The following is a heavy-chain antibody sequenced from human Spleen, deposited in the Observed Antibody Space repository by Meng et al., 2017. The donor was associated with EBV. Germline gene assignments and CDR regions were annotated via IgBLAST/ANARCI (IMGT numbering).Heavy chain of an antibody. CDR1: GGTFRSEA. CDR2: LIPMVGAP. V-gene: IGHV1-69*01. Sequence: QVQLLQSGAEVKKPGSLVKVSCRTSGGTFRSEAVSWVRQAPGQGLEWKGGLIPMVGAPHYAQKFQGRVTIIADESTSTHSMELNSLRSEDTAMYYCASESGRGFTPDYWGQGTMVPVSS. J-gene: IGHJ4*02. CDR3: ASESGRGFTPDY. D-gene: IGHD3-10*01.